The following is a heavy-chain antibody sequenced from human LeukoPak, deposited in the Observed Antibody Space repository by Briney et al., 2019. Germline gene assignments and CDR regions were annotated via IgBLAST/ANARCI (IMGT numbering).Heavy chain of an antibody. CDR2: ISYDGSNK. CDR1: GFTFSSYA. D-gene: IGHD1-26*01. CDR3: ATGGSIVGATPFDY. Sequence: GGSLRLSCAASGFTFSSYAMHWVRQAPGKGLEWVAVISYDGSNKYYADSVKGRFTISRDNSKNTLYLQMNSLRAEDTAVYYCATGGSIVGATPFDYWGQGTLVTVSS. J-gene: IGHJ4*02. V-gene: IGHV3-30*04.